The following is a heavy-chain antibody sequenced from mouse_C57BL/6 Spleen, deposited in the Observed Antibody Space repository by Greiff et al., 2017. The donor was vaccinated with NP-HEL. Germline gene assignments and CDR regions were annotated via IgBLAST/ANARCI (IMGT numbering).Heavy chain of an antibody. CDR1: GYSFTDYN. CDR3: ARSADGYYVDFDD. V-gene: IGHV1-39*01. D-gene: IGHD2-3*01. Sequence: VQLQQSGPELVKPGASVKISCKASGYSFTDYNMNWVKQSNGKSLEWIGVINPNYGTTSYNQKFKGKATLTVDQSSRTAYMQLNSLTSEDTALYYCARSADGYYVDFDDWGQGATLTVSS. J-gene: IGHJ2*01. CDR2: INPNYGTT.